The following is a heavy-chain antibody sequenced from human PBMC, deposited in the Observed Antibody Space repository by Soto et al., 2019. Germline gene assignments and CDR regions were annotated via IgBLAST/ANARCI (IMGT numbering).Heavy chain of an antibody. CDR2: INHSGSS. CDR3: ARMAGPWYFDL. V-gene: IGHV4-34*01. Sequence: QVQLQQWGAGLLKPSETLSLTYAVHGGSFSGFYWTWIRQPPRKGLEWNGEINHSGSSNYNPPLKSRVTMSLDTSRNQFSLSLNSVTAADTAVYYCARMAGPWYFDLWGRGTLVTVSS. J-gene: IGHJ2*01. CDR1: GGSFSGFY.